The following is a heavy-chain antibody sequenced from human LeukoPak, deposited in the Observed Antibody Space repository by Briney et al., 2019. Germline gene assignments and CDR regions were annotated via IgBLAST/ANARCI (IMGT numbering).Heavy chain of an antibody. CDR2: IYYSGST. CDR1: GGSISSSSYY. V-gene: IGHV4-39*01. J-gene: IGHJ4*02. CDR3: ARRGWGEYYFDY. Sequence: PSETLSLTCSVSGGSISSSSYYWGWIRQPPGKGLEWIGSIYYSGSTYYNPSLKSRVIIFVDTSKNQFSLKLSSVTAADTAVYYCARRGWGEYYFDYWGQGTLVTVSS. D-gene: IGHD3-16*01.